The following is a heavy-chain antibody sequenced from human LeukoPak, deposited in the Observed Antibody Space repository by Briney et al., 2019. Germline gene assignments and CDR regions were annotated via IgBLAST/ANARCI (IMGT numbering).Heavy chain of an antibody. V-gene: IGHV3-21*01. Sequence: GGSLRLSCAASGFTFGDYAMNWVRQAPGKGLEWVSSISSSSSYIYYADSVKGRFTISRDNAKNSLYLQMNSLRAEDTAVYYCARQSDNYDAFDIWGQGTMVTVSS. CDR2: ISSSSSYI. D-gene: IGHD1-20*01. J-gene: IGHJ3*02. CDR3: ARQSDNYDAFDI. CDR1: GFTFGDYA.